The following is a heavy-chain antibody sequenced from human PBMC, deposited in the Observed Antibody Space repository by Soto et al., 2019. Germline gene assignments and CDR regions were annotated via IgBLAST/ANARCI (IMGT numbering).Heavy chain of an antibody. D-gene: IGHD2-2*01. CDR1: GYTFTSYV. Sequence: ASVKVSCKASGYTFTSYVIHWVRQAPGQSLEWMGWINVGNGNTEYSHKLQGRVTITRDTSANTVCMELSSLRSEDTAVYYCARGNQVLDVWGQGTTVTVSS. V-gene: IGHV1-3*01. CDR2: INVGNGNT. CDR3: ARGNQVLDV. J-gene: IGHJ6*02.